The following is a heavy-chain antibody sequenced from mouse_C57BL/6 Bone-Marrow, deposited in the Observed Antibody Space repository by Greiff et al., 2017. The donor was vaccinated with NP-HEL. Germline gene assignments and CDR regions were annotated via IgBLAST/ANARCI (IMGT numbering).Heavy chain of an antibody. CDR1: GFTFSDYY. Sequence: DVKVEESGGGLVQPGGSLKLSCAASGFTFSDYYMYWVRQTPEKRLEWVAYISNGGGSTYYPDTVKGRFTISRDNAKNTLYLQMSRLKSEDTAMYYCARSPTTEWYFDVWGTGTTVTVSS. D-gene: IGHD1-1*01. CDR2: ISNGGGST. J-gene: IGHJ1*03. V-gene: IGHV5-12*01. CDR3: ARSPTTEWYFDV.